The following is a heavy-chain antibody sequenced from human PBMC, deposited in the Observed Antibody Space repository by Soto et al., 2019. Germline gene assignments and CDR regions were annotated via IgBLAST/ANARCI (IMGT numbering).Heavy chain of an antibody. CDR1: GFTFSKYG. D-gene: IGHD3-10*01. CDR2: ISYDGSSQ. Sequence: QVQLVESGGGDVQPGRSLRLSCAASGFTFSKYGMHWVRKVPGKGREGVAAISYDGSSQHFADSVKGRFTISRDNSGNTLYLHMNSLTTEDTALYYCAKDRAWQSGRYYYGMDVWGQGTTVTVSS. J-gene: IGHJ6*02. CDR3: AKDRAWQSGRYYYGMDV. V-gene: IGHV3-30*18.